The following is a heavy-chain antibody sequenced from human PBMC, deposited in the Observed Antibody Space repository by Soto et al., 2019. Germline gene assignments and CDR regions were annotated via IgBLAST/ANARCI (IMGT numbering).Heavy chain of an antibody. CDR2: MSYDGSNK. J-gene: IGHJ4*02. V-gene: IGHV3-30-3*01. CDR3: ASLVAGTFDY. Sequence: PGGSLRLSCAASGFTFSSYAMHWVRQAPGKGLEWVAVMSYDGSNKYYADSVKGRFTISRDNSKNTLYLQMNSLRAEDTAVYYCASLVAGTFDYWGQGTLVTVSS. CDR1: GFTFSSYA. D-gene: IGHD6-19*01.